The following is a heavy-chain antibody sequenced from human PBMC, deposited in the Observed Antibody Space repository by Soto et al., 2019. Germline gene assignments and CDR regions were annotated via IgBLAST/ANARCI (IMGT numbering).Heavy chain of an antibody. D-gene: IGHD3-16*01. CDR3: TCDTAYTPY. V-gene: IGHV3-7*01. Sequence: GGFLRLSCGASGITFSSNWMGWVRQAPGKGLEWVANIKQDGSQKNYVDSVKGRFTISRDNAKNSLYLQMNSLRADDTAVYYCTCDTAYTPYWGRGTLVTVSS. CDR1: GITFSSNW. CDR2: IKQDGSQK. J-gene: IGHJ4*02.